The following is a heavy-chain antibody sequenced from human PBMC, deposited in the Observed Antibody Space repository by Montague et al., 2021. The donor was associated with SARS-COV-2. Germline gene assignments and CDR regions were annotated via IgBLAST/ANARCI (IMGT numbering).Heavy chain of an antibody. CDR2: INHSGST. Sequence: SETLSLTCTVYGGSVSGYYWSWIRQPPGKGLEWIGGINHSGSTSHNPSXXSRVTISVDTSKNQFSLKLSSVTAADTALYYCDRGVPVTTFYYYYGMDVWGQGTTVTVSS. D-gene: IGHD4-11*01. CDR1: GGSVSGYY. V-gene: IGHV4-34*01. J-gene: IGHJ6*02. CDR3: DRGVPVTTFYYYYGMDV.